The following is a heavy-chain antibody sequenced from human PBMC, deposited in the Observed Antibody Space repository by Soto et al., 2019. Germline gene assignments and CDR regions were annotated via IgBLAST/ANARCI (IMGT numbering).Heavy chain of an antibody. J-gene: IGHJ4*02. CDR2: TFFRSKWYN. CDR1: GDSVSSNNVA. V-gene: IGHV6-1*01. Sequence: SQTPSLTCGISGDSVSSNNVAWNWIRQSPSRGLEWLGRTFFRSKWYNEYAASVKSRIAINPDTSQNQFSLQLNSVTPDDTAVYYCAKAGLYCSGGTCFSLDYWGQGILVT. D-gene: IGHD2-15*01. CDR3: AKAGLYCSGGTCFSLDY.